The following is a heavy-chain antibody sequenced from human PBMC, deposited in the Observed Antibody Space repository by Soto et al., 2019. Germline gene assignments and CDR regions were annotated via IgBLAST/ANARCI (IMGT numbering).Heavy chain of an antibody. J-gene: IGHJ6*03. Sequence: EVQLVESGGGLVQPGRSLRLSCTASGFTFGDYAMSWFRQAPGKGLEWVGFIRSKAYGGTTEYAASVKGRFTISRDDSKRIAYLQMNSLKTEDTAVYYCTRDRAAACTFHYMDVWGKGTTVTVSS. D-gene: IGHD6-13*01. CDR3: TRDRAAACTFHYMDV. CDR1: GFTFGDYA. V-gene: IGHV3-49*03. CDR2: IRSKAYGGTT.